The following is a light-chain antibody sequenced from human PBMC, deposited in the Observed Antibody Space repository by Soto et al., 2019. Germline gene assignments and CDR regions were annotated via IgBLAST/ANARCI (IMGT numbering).Light chain of an antibody. CDR1: QSVSNNY. CDR2: GAS. Sequence: EVVLTQSPGTLSLSPRERATLSCRASQSVSNNYLAWYQHKPGQAPRLLIYGASNRAPGSPDRFSGSGSGPDFTLTISRLEPEDCAVYDCQQYAASPRTFGQGTLVEVK. CDR3: QQYAASPRT. V-gene: IGKV3-20*01. J-gene: IGKJ1*01.